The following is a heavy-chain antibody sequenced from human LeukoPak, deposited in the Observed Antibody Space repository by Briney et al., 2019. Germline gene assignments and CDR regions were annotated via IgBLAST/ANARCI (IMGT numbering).Heavy chain of an antibody. D-gene: IGHD6-13*01. Sequence: PGGSLRLSCAASGFTFSSYDMHWVRHATGKGLEWVSAIGTAGDTYYPGSVKGRFTISRENAKNSLYLQMNSLRAGDTAVYYCARERQQLDYGMDVWGQGTTVTVSS. CDR1: GFTFSSYD. V-gene: IGHV3-13*01. J-gene: IGHJ6*02. CDR3: ARERQQLDYGMDV. CDR2: IGTAGDT.